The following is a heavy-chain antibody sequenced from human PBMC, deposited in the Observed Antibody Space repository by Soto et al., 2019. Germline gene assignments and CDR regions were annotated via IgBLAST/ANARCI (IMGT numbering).Heavy chain of an antibody. CDR2: IYHSGST. J-gene: IGHJ6*02. CDR1: DGYIRSGGYS. V-gene: IGHV4-30-2*01. CDR3: ARVVMDYGSGSYHYYYGMDV. Sequence: SETLFLTRAVSDGYIRSGGYSWSWIQQPPGKGLEWIGYIYHSGSTYYNPSLKSRVTISVDRSKNQFSLKLSSVTAADTAVYYCARVVMDYGSGSYHYYYGMDVWGQGTTVTVSS. D-gene: IGHD3-10*01.